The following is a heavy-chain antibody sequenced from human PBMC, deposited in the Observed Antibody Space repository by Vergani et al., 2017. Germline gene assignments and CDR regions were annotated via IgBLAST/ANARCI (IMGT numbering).Heavy chain of an antibody. Sequence: EVHLLESGGGLIQPGGSLRISCAASGFTFDNYAMTWVRQAPGKGLQWVSGISGTGGFTFYADSVKGRFTISRDNYKNTLYLQMSSLKADDTAVYYCAKSASVSMSLPNWFESWGQGTHVTVS. CDR1: GFTFDNYA. CDR3: AKSASVSMSLPNWFES. V-gene: IGHV3-23*01. CDR2: ISGTGGFT. J-gene: IGHJ5*01.